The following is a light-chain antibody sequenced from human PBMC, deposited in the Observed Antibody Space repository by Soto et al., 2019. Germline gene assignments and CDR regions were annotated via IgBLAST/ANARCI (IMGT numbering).Light chain of an antibody. J-gene: IGKJ5*01. CDR1: QNISVY. V-gene: IGKV3-15*01. CDR3: QQYNNWPPIT. Sequence: EIVMTQSPATLSVSPGERATLSCRASQNISVYLAWYRQKPGQAPRLLIYAASTRATGIPARFSGSGSGTEFTLTISSLQSEDFAVYYCQQYNNWPPITFGQGTRLEIK. CDR2: AAS.